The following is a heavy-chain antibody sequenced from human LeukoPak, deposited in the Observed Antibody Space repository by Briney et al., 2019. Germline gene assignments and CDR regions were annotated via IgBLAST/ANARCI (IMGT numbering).Heavy chain of an antibody. Sequence: PGGSLRLSCAASGFTFDDYAMHWVRQAPGKGLEWVSIIYIGGNTYYADSVEGRFSISRDESKNTVHLQMNSLRVEDTALYYCAKSGFGNNWDDGFDIWGQGTMVTVSS. D-gene: IGHD1-1*01. CDR3: AKSGFGNNWDDGFDI. J-gene: IGHJ3*02. V-gene: IGHV3-66*01. CDR2: IYIGGNT. CDR1: GFTFDDYA.